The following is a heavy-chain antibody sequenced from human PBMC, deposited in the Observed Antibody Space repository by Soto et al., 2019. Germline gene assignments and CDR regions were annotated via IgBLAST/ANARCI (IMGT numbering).Heavy chain of an antibody. CDR3: ARGRLSLYLVSTTQRGFDP. CDR1: GGSFRGYY. Sequence: PLETLSLTCAVYGGSFRGYYWSWIRQPPGKGLEWIGEINHSGNTNFNLSLKSRVTISVDTSKNQFSLNLNSVTAADTAVYYCARGRLSLYLVSTTQRGFDPWGQGTLVTVS. J-gene: IGHJ5*02. CDR2: INHSGNT. V-gene: IGHV4-34*01. D-gene: IGHD5-12*01.